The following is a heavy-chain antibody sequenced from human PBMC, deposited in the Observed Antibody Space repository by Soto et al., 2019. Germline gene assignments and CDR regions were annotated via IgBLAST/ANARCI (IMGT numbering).Heavy chain of an antibody. J-gene: IGHJ4*01. CDR3: ARGFSAGVYY. CDR1: GYSFTSLD. CDR2: MQPSTGRT. Sequence: QVQLVQSGAEVREPGASVKVSCKAAGYSFTSLDINWVRQTAGQGLQWMGWMQPSTGRTGYAQKFQGRVTMTRDTSINSAYMDLTTLTSDDTAFYDCARGFSAGVYYWGHGTLVTVSS. D-gene: IGHD3-10*01. V-gene: IGHV1-8*01.